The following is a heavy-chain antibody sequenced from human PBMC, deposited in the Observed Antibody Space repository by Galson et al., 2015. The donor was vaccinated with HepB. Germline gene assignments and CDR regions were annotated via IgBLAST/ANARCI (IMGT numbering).Heavy chain of an antibody. CDR1: GFTFINYA. Sequence: SLRLSCAASGFTFINYAMHWVRQAPGKGLEWVAVISYDGRNKYYADSVKGRFTISRDNSKNTLYLQMNSLRAEDTAVYYCARESIAARPHYYYYGMDVWGQGTTVTVSS. CDR3: ARESIAARPHYYYYGMDV. CDR2: ISYDGRNK. J-gene: IGHJ6*02. V-gene: IGHV3-30-3*01. D-gene: IGHD6-6*01.